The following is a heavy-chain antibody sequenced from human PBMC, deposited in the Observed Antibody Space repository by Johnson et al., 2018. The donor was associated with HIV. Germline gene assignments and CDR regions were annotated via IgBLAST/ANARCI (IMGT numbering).Heavy chain of an antibody. Sequence: QVQLVESGGGLVQPGGSLRLSCAASGFSFSSYPMHWVRQAPGKGLEWVAFISYDAIKEYYADSVKGRFTISRDNAKKHLYLQMNSLRDEDTAVYYCAKSDVVVIPEGAFDIWGQG. CDR2: ISYDAIKE. CDR1: GFSFSSYP. D-gene: IGHD2-21*01. J-gene: IGHJ3*02. CDR3: AKSDVVVIPEGAFDI. V-gene: IGHV3-30*18.